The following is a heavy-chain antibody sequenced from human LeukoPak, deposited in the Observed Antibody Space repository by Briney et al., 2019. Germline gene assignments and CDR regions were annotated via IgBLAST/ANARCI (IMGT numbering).Heavy chain of an antibody. J-gene: IGHJ4*02. CDR2: INHSGST. CDR3: ARGYDFWSGYYNY. CDR1: GGSFSGYY. Sequence: SETLSLTCAVYGGSFSGYYWSWIRQPPGKGLEWIGEINHSGSTNYNPSLKSRVTISVDTSKNQFSLKLSSVIAADTAVYYCARGYDFWSGYYNYWGQGTLVTVSS. D-gene: IGHD3-3*01. V-gene: IGHV4-34*01.